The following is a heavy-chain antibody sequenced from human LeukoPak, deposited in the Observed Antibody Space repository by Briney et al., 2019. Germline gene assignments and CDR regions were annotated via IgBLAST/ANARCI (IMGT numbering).Heavy chain of an antibody. CDR2: IYYIGST. CDR1: GGSISSGGHY. CDR3: ARQPHDNSGSDWFDP. Sequence: SQTLSLTCTVSGGSISSGGHYWSWIRQHPGKGLEWIGYIYYIGSTYYNPSLKSRVTISVDTSKNQFSLKLSSVTAADTAVYYCARQPHDNSGSDWFDPWGQGTLVTVSS. D-gene: IGHD3-22*01. V-gene: IGHV4-31*03. J-gene: IGHJ5*02.